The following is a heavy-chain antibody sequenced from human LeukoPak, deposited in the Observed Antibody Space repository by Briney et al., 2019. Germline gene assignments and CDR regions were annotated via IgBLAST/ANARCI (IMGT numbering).Heavy chain of an antibody. CDR2: IHDSGST. Sequence: SETLSLTCTVSGGSIISYHWSWIRQPPGKGLEWIAYIHDSGSTNYNPSLKSRVTTSLDASRNQFSLKLNSVTAADTAVYYCARGVSALADWGQGTLVTVSS. V-gene: IGHV4-59*01. CDR1: GGSIISYH. J-gene: IGHJ4*02. D-gene: IGHD2-15*01. CDR3: ARGVSALAD.